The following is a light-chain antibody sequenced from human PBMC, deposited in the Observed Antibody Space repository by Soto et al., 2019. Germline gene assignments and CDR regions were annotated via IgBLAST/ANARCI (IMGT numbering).Light chain of an antibody. J-gene: IGKJ4*01. Sequence: DIVLTQSPATLSLSPGERATLSCRASEILYNFLAWYQHRPGQVPRLLISDAFNRAPGVPARFNGSGSGTDFTLTISSLEPEDFSVYYCQQRSNWPPDPNFGGGTKLEIK. CDR3: QQRSNWPPDPN. CDR2: DAF. V-gene: IGKV3-11*01. CDR1: EILYNF.